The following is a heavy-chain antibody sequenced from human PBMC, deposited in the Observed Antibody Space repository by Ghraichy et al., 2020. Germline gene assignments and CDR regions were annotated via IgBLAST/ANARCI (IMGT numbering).Heavy chain of an antibody. CDR1: GGSISSYY. Sequence: SETLSLTCTVSGGSISSYYWSWIRQPPGKGLEWIGYIYYSGSTNYNPSLKSRVTISVDTSKNQFSLKLSSVTAADTAVYYCARLGFYNWNYKYFGDYYYMDVCGKGTTVTVSS. V-gene: IGHV4-59*08. CDR2: IYYSGST. J-gene: IGHJ6*03. D-gene: IGHD1-7*01. CDR3: ARLGFYNWNYKYFGDYYYMDV.